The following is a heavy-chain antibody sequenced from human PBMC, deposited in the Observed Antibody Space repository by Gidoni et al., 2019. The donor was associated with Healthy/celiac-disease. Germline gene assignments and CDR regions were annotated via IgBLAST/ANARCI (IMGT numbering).Heavy chain of an antibody. CDR1: GGTFRSYA. Sequence: QVQLVQSGAEVKKPGSSVKVSCKASGGTFRSYAISWVRQAPGQGLEWMGGIIPIFGTANYAQKFQGRVTITADESTSTAYMELSSLRSEDTAVYYCAILIGGNSIDAFDIWGQGTMVTVSS. CDR2: IIPIFGTA. CDR3: AILIGGNSIDAFDI. D-gene: IGHD2-21*02. V-gene: IGHV1-69*01. J-gene: IGHJ3*02.